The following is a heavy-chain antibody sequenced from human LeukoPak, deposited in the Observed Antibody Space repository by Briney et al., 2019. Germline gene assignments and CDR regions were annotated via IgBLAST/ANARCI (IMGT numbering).Heavy chain of an antibody. CDR3: ARGIVVVVAATLYYYFDY. V-gene: IGHV1-8*02. CDR1: GYTFTGYY. D-gene: IGHD2-15*01. J-gene: IGHJ4*02. CDR2: MNPNSGNT. Sequence: GASVKVSCKASGYTFTGYYMHWVRQAPGQGLEWMGWMNPNSGNTGYAQKFQGRVTMTRNTSISTAYMELSSLRSEDTAVYYCARGIVVVVAATLYYYFDYWGQGTLVTVSS.